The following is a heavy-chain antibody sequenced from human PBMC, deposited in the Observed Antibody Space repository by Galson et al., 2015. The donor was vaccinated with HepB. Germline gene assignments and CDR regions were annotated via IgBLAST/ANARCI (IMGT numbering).Heavy chain of an antibody. CDR2: IYYSGST. CDR3: AREIPKSTKLLWFGELYVGGNWFDP. V-gene: IGHV4-31*03. J-gene: IGHJ5*02. D-gene: IGHD3-10*01. CDR1: GGSISSGGYY. Sequence: TLSLTCTVSGGSISSGGYYWSWIRQHPGKGLEWIGYIYYSGSTYYNPSLKSRVTISVDTSKNQFSLKLSSVTAADTAVYYCAREIPKSTKLLWFGELYVGGNWFDPWGQGTLVTVSS.